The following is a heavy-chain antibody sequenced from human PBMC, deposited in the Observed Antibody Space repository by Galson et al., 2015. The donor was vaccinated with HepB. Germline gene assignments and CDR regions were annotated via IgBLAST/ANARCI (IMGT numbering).Heavy chain of an antibody. J-gene: IGHJ4*02. Sequence: SLRLSCAASGFTFNNYNMYWVRQAPGKGLEWVSSISSRGDYPYYADSLKGRLTISRDNAKNSLYLQMNSLRAEDTAVYYCVGLSSSWSPFDYWGQGTLVTVSS. CDR2: ISSRGDYP. D-gene: IGHD6-13*01. CDR1: GFTFNNYN. CDR3: VGLSSSWSPFDY. V-gene: IGHV3-21*01.